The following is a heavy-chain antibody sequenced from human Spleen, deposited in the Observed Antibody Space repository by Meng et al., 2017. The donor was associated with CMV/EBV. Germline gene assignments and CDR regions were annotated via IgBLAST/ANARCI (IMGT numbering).Heavy chain of an antibody. Sequence: GESLKISCAASGFTFVSYGMHWVRQAPGKGLEWVAFIRYDGSSKYYADSVKGRFTISRDNSKNTLFLQMSSLRPDDTAVFHCAKDRGGYFYHGMDVWGRGTTVTVSS. CDR2: IRYDGSSK. J-gene: IGHJ6*02. D-gene: IGHD2-15*01. CDR3: AKDRGGYFYHGMDV. V-gene: IGHV3-30*02. CDR1: GFTFVSYG.